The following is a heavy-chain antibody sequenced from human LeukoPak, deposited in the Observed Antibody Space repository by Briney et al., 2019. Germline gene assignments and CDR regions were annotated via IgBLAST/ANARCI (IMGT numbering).Heavy chain of an antibody. CDR2: MSSVGSKK. CDR3: EKKFTATTVISGDNFDS. Sequence: SLRLSCAASGFTFSSYAIHWVRQAPGKGLEWVAVMSSVGSKKYYADSLKGRFTISRDNSQNTLYLQMNSLRAEDTAVYYCEKKFTATTVISGDNFDSWGPRTLVT. V-gene: IGHV3-30-3*02. CDR1: GFTFSSYA. D-gene: IGHD4-17*01. J-gene: IGHJ4*01.